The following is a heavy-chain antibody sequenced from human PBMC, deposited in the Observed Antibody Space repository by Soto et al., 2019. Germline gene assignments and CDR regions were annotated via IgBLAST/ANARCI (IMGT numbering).Heavy chain of an antibody. CDR3: ARRRVLWFGDIDYYYMDV. Sequence: SETLSLTCTVSGGSISSYYWSWIRQPPGKGLEWIGYIYYSGSTNYNPSLKSRVTISVDTSKNQFSLKLSSVTAADTAVYYCARRRVLWFGDIDYYYMDVWGKGTTVTVSS. J-gene: IGHJ6*03. V-gene: IGHV4-59*08. D-gene: IGHD3-10*01. CDR1: GGSISSYY. CDR2: IYYSGST.